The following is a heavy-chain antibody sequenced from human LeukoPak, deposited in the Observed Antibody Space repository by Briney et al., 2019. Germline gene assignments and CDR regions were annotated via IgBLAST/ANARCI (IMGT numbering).Heavy chain of an antibody. Sequence: ETLSLTCTLSSGSLSSSYWSWIRQPAGKGLEWVSFIYSDNTHYSDSVKGRFTISRDNSKNTLYLQMNSLRAEDTAVYYCARRAGAYSHPYDYWGQGTLVTVSS. J-gene: IGHJ4*02. CDR2: IYSDNT. D-gene: IGHD4/OR15-4a*01. V-gene: IGHV3-53*01. CDR1: SGSLSSSY. CDR3: ARRAGAYSHPYDY.